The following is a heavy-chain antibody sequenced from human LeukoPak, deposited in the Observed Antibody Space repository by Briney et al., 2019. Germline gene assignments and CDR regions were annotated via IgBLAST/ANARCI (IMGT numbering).Heavy chain of an antibody. J-gene: IGHJ6*02. CDR1: GFTFSSYA. CDR3: AGVAGRVNYYYGMDV. D-gene: IGHD6-19*01. CDR2: ISYDGSNK. V-gene: IGHV3-30*04. Sequence: GGSLRLSCAASGFTFSSYAMHWVRQAPGKGLEWVAVISYDGSNKYYADSVKGRFTISGDNSKNTLYLQMNSLRAEDTAVYYCAGVAGRVNYYYGMDVWGQGTTVTVSS.